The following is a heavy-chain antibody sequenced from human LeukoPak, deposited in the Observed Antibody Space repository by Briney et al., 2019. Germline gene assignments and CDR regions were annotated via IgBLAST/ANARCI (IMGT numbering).Heavy chain of an antibody. J-gene: IGHJ4*02. V-gene: IGHV1-2*02. Sequence: GASVKVSCKASGYTFTGYYMHWLRQAPGQGLEWMGWINPNSGGTNYAQKFQGRVTMTRDTSISTAYMELSRLRSDDTAVYYCARVYPGNKYSYGYPNRSPFDYWGQGTLVTVSS. CDR2: INPNSGGT. CDR3: ARVYPGNKYSYGYPNRSPFDY. CDR1: GYTFTGYY. D-gene: IGHD5-18*01.